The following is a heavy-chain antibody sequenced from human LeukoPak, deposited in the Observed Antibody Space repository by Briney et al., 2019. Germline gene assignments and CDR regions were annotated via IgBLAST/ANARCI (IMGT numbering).Heavy chain of an antibody. CDR1: GFTFRSYW. J-gene: IGHJ4*02. Sequence: GGSLRLSCAASGFTFRSYWMHWVRQAPGKGLVWVSGINSDGSSTSYADAVKGRFTISRDNAENTLYLQMNSLRAEDTGVYYCARVGIQRYFDYWGQGTLVSVSS. CDR2: INSDGSST. D-gene: IGHD5-18*01. V-gene: IGHV3-74*01. CDR3: ARVGIQRYFDY.